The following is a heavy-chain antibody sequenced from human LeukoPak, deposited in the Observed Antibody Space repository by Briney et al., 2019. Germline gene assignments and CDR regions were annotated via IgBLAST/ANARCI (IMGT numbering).Heavy chain of an antibody. Sequence: SETLSLTCSVSGGSISSYYWSWIRQPPGKGLEWIGYLFYSGNTNSDPSLKSRVTILADTSKNQFSLRLNSVTAADAAVYYCARCSRGTSVGMDVWGQGTTVTVSS. CDR3: ARCSRGTSVGMDV. J-gene: IGHJ6*02. V-gene: IGHV4-59*08. D-gene: IGHD1-1*01. CDR1: GGSISSYY. CDR2: LFYSGNT.